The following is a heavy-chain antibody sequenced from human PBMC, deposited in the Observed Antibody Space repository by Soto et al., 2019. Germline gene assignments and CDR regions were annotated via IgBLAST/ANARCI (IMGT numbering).Heavy chain of an antibody. D-gene: IGHD3-22*01. J-gene: IGHJ5*02. CDR1: GFTVSSYG. V-gene: IGHV3-33*06. CDR3: GKVADSGYYTVDR. CDR2: IWYDGSNK. Sequence: WGSLRLSCAASGFTVSSYGMHWVRQAPGKGLEWVAVIWYDGSNKYYADSVKGRFTISRDNSKNTLYLQMDSLRVEDTAVYYCGKVADSGYYTVDRWGQGTLVTVSS.